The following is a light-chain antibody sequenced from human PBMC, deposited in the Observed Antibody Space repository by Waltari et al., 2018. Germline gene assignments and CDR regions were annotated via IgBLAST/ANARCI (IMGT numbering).Light chain of an antibody. CDR1: QSVLYSSSKKSY. J-gene: IGKJ1*01. CDR3: QQYYTTPWT. V-gene: IGKV4-1*01. CDR2: WAS. Sequence: LLMTQSTDSLAVSLGERATINCNSRQSVLYSSSKKSYLAWYQQKPGQPPKLFIYWASTRESGVPDRFSGSGSGTDFTLTISSLQAEDVAVYYCQQYYTTPWTFGQGTKVEIK.